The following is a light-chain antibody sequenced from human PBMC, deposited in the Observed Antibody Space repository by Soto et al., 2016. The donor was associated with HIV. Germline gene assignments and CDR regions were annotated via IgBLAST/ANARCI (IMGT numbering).Light chain of an antibody. J-gene: IGLJ2*01. Sequence: SYELTQPPSVSVAPGKTARITCEGNNIGTKSVHWYQQKAGQAPVLVVYDDSDRPSGIPERFSGSNSGNTATLTISRVEAGDEADYYCQVWDSSGDYVVFGGGTKGDRP. V-gene: IGLV3-21*03. CDR3: QVWDSSGDYVV. CDR1: NIGTKS. CDR2: DDS.